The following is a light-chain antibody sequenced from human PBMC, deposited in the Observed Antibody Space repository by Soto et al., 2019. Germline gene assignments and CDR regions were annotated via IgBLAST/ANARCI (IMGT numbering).Light chain of an antibody. CDR3: QQYNTYPWT. Sequence: DIKMTQSPSTLSAYVGDRVTITCRASQSLNNWLAWFQQKPGKAPTLLIYKASGLESGVPSRFSGSGSGTEFTLTISSLQPDDFSTYYCQQYNTYPWTFGQGTKVEIK. CDR2: KAS. J-gene: IGKJ1*01. V-gene: IGKV1-5*03. CDR1: QSLNNW.